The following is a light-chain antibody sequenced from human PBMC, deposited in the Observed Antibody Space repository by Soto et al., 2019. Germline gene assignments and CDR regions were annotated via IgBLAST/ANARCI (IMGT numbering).Light chain of an antibody. J-gene: IGLJ1*01. V-gene: IGLV2-8*01. CDR3: SSYAGSSTNV. Sequence: ALTQPPSAAGSPGQSVTISCTGTSTDVGGYNSVSWSQQYPGKAPKLMIYEVSKRPSGVPDRFSGSKAGNTAPLAGTGLQAEYVANWCYSSYAGSSTNVFVPGTKVT. CDR2: EVS. CDR1: STDVGGYNS.